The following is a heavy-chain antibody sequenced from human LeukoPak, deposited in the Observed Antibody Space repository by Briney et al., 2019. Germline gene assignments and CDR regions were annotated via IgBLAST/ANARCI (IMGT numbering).Heavy chain of an antibody. CDR2: IIPIFGTA. Sequence: SVKVSCKASGGTFSSYAISWVRQAPGQGLEWMGGIIPIFGTANYAQKFQGGVTITADESTSTAYMELSSLRSEDTAVYYCARGRIDYDILTGYYHSNWFDPWGQGILVTVSS. V-gene: IGHV1-69*13. D-gene: IGHD3-9*01. CDR1: GGTFSSYA. CDR3: ARGRIDYDILTGYYHSNWFDP. J-gene: IGHJ5*02.